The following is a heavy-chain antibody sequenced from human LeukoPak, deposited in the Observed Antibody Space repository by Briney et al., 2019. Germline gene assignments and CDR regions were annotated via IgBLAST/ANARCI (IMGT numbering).Heavy chain of an antibody. D-gene: IGHD3-22*01. CDR3: AKDASHYYYDSSGLDPV. Sequence: PGGSLRLSCAASGFTFSSYAMSWVRQAPGKGLEWVSAISGSGGSTYYADSVKGRFTISRDNSKNMLYLQMNSLRAEDTAVYYCAKDASHYYYDSSGLDPVWGQGTMVTVSS. J-gene: IGHJ3*01. CDR1: GFTFSSYA. V-gene: IGHV3-23*01. CDR2: ISGSGGST.